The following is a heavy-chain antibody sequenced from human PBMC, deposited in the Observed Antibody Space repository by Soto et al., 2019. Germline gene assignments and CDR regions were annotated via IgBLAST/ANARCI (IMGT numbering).Heavy chain of an antibody. D-gene: IGHD5-18*01. Sequence: QTGGSLRLSCAASGFTFSTYSMTWVRQAPGKGLEWVSYISSSSSNIYYADSVKGRFTISRDNAKNSLYLQMNSLRDADTAVFYCARGGYPIDYWGQGTLVTVSS. CDR1: GFTFSTYS. V-gene: IGHV3-48*02. CDR3: ARGGYPIDY. CDR2: ISSSSSNI. J-gene: IGHJ4*02.